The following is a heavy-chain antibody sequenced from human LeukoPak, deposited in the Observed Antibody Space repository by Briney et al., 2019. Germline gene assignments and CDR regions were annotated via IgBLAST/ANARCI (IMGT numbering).Heavy chain of an antibody. V-gene: IGHV1-69*13. CDR1: GYTFTSYG. D-gene: IGHD3-16*02. CDR3: ARGSYDYVWGSYRSHFDY. CDR2: IIPIFGTA. Sequence: ASVTVSCKASGYTFTSYGISWVRQAPGQGLEWMGGIIPIFGTANYAQKFQGRVTITADESTSTAYMELSSLRSEDTAVYYCARGSYDYVWGSYRSHFDYWGQGTLVTVSS. J-gene: IGHJ4*02.